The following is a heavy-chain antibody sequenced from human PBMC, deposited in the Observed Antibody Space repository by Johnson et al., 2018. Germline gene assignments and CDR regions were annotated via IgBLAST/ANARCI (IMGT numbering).Heavy chain of an antibody. Sequence: VQLVQSGGNLVQPGGSLRLSCVASGFTFTTYWMTWLRQAPVKGLEWVGNIKHDGTAFHADSVKGRFTISRDNYKNTLFLQMNSLRVEDTAVYYGEKDRGMGTGWYFDIWGRGTLVTVSS. V-gene: IGHV3-7*01. CDR2: IKHDGTA. J-gene: IGHJ2*01. CDR3: EKDRGMGTGWYFDI. CDR1: GFTFTTYW. D-gene: IGHD6-13*01.